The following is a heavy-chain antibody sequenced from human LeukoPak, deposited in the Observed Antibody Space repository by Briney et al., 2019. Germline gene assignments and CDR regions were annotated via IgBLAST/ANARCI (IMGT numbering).Heavy chain of an antibody. CDR3: ARVNTAMVKGFDP. CDR1: GGSISSYY. V-gene: IGHV4-59*01. J-gene: IGHJ5*02. CDR2: IYYSGST. Sequence: KASETLSLTCTVSGGSISSYYWSWIRQPPGKGLEWIGYIYYSGSTNYNPSLKSRVTISVDTSKNQFSLKLSSVTAADTAVYYCARVNTAMVKGFDPWGQGTLVTVSS. D-gene: IGHD5-18*01.